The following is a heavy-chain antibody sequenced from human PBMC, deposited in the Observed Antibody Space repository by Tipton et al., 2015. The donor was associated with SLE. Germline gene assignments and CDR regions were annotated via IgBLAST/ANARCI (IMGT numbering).Heavy chain of an antibody. CDR1: GGSISSYY. CDR3: ARGGGYYQDWFDP. Sequence: LRLSCTVSGGSISSYYWSWIRQPPGKGLEWIGYIYTSGSTNYNPSLKSRVTISVDTSKNQFSLKLSSVTAADTAVYYCARGGGYYQDWFDPWGQGTLVTVSS. J-gene: IGHJ5*02. CDR2: IYTSGST. V-gene: IGHV4-4*08. D-gene: IGHD3-3*01.